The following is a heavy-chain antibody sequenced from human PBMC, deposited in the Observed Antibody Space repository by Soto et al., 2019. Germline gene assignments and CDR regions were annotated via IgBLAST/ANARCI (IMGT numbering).Heavy chain of an antibody. Sequence: SVKVSCKASGCTFSSYAISCVRRAPGQGLEWMGGIIPIFGTANYAQKFQGRVTITADESTSTAYMELSSLRSEDTAVYYCARMTMVKRYFDYWGQGTLVTVSS. V-gene: IGHV1-69*13. J-gene: IGHJ4*02. D-gene: IGHD3-10*01. CDR2: IIPIFGTA. CDR1: GCTFSSYA. CDR3: ARMTMVKRYFDY.